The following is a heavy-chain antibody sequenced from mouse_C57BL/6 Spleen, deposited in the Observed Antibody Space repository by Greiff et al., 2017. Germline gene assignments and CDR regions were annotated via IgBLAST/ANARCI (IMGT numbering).Heavy chain of an antibody. CDR3: TRAEGALFYAMDD. CDR2: IEPETGGT. D-gene: IGHD3-1*01. Sequence: VQLQQSGAELVRPGASVTLSCKASGYTFTDYEMHWVKQTPVHGLEWIGAIEPETGGTAYNQKFKGKAILTADKSSSTAYMELRSLTSEDSAVYYCTRAEGALFYAMDDWGQGTSVTVSS. CDR1: GYTFTDYE. V-gene: IGHV1-15*01. J-gene: IGHJ4*01.